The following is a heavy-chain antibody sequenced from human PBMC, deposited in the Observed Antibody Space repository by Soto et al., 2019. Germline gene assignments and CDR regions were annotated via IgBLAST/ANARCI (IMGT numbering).Heavy chain of an antibody. CDR1: GFTFSNYW. CDR2: IDHDGTT. V-gene: IGHV3-74*01. J-gene: IGHJ4*02. Sequence: EVQLVESGGGLVQPGGSLRLSCAGSGFTFSNYWMHWVRQAPGKGLEWVSRIDHDGTTDYADSVRGRFTISRDNAENTLYLQMNSLRTADTAVYYSVRDSHGDYWGQGNLVNVSS. CDR3: VRDSHGDY.